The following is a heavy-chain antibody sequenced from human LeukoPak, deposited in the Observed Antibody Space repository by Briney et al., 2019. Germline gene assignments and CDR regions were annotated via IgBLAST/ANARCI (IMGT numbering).Heavy chain of an antibody. Sequence: PGGSLRLSCAATGFTFTTYWMHWVRQAPGQGLEWVADIKQDGSERHYVDSVKGRFSVSRDNAKNSLYLQMNSLRADDTAVYYCARGSPFGSGWGQGTLVTVSS. CDR2: IKQDGSER. CDR3: ARGSPFGSG. V-gene: IGHV3-7*01. CDR1: GFTFTTYW. J-gene: IGHJ4*02. D-gene: IGHD6-19*01.